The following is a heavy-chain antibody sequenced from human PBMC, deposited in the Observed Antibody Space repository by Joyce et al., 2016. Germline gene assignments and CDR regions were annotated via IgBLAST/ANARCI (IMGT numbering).Heavy chain of an antibody. D-gene: IGHD6-19*01. J-gene: IGHJ4*02. V-gene: IGHV4-34*02. Sequence: QVQLQQWGAGLLKTSETLSLTCAVYSGHFSGFFWSWVRQPPGKGLEWIGDITNSGATHYNPSLKSRLTMSVDTSRKEFSLELSSVTVADTAIYYCARSQWLAPLMYWGQGTPVTVSS. CDR2: ITNSGAT. CDR1: SGHFSGFF. CDR3: ARSQWLAPLMY.